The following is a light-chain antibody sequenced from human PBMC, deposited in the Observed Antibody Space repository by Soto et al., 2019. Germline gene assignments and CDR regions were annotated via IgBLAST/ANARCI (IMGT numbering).Light chain of an antibody. CDR2: RND. CDR3: AVWDNSLNGVA. Sequence: QLVLTQTPSASGTPGQRVTISCSGSNSNMGRNYAYWYQQVPGTAPKLLMYRNDVRPSGVPDRFTGSKSGTSASLAISGLRSEDEADYYCAVWDNSLNGVAFGGGTKLTVL. CDR1: NSNMGRNY. J-gene: IGLJ2*01. V-gene: IGLV1-47*01.